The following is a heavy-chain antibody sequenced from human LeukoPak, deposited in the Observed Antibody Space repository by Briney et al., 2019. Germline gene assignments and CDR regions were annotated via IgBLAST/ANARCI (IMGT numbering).Heavy chain of an antibody. D-gene: IGHD5-18*01. Sequence: GGSLRLSCAASGFTFTSYAMSWVRQAPGKGLEWVPGISGSGGSTYYAESVKGRFTISRDNSKNTLYLQMNSLRVEDTALYYCAKVSSGYTFDWGQGTLVTVSS. CDR3: AKVSSGYTFD. CDR1: GFTFTSYA. V-gene: IGHV3-23*01. J-gene: IGHJ4*02. CDR2: ISGSGGST.